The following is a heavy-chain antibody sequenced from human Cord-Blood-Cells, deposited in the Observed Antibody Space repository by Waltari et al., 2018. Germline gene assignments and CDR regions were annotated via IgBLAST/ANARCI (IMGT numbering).Heavy chain of an antibody. Sequence: QVQLQQWGAGLLKPSETLSLTCAGYGGSFSGYYWSWIRQPPGKGLEWIGEINHSGSTNYNPSLKSRVTISVDTSKNQFSLKLSSVTAADTAVYYCARGRAAMNWGSGENAFDIWGQGTMVTDSS. D-gene: IGHD7-27*01. CDR3: ARGRAAMNWGSGENAFDI. CDR1: GGSFSGYY. J-gene: IGHJ3*02. V-gene: IGHV4-34*01. CDR2: INHSGST.